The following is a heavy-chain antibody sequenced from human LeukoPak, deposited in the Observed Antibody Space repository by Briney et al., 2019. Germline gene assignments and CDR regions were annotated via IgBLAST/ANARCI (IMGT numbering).Heavy chain of an antibody. Sequence: GRSLRLSCAASGFTFDDYAMHWVRQAPGKGLEWVSCITWNRDNIGYGDSVKGRFTISRDNVKNALYLQMNSLRPEDTALYYCAKDLGSAITSALVLDVWGQGTTVIVSS. CDR2: ITWNRDNI. D-gene: IGHD2-15*01. CDR1: GFTFDDYA. CDR3: AKDLGSAITSALVLDV. J-gene: IGHJ6*02. V-gene: IGHV3-9*01.